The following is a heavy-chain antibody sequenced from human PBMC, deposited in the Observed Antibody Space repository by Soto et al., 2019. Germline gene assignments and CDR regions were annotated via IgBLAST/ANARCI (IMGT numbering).Heavy chain of an antibody. D-gene: IGHD5-12*01. V-gene: IGHV1-69*12. Sequence: QVQLVQSGAEVKKPGSSVKVSCKASGGTFSNYAFSWVRQAPGQGLEWVGGIIPIFGTTNFAQKFQGRVTITADESTTTAYMELSGLRSEDTAVYYCARDGGRDGYFGNWLDPWGQGTLVTVSS. CDR1: GGTFSNYA. J-gene: IGHJ5*02. CDR3: ARDGGRDGYFGNWLDP. CDR2: IIPIFGTT.